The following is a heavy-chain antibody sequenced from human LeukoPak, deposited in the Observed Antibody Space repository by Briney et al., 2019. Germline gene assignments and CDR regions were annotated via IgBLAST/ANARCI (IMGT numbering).Heavy chain of an antibody. Sequence: GGSLRLSCATPGFTFSSYEMNWVLQDPGRGLEWVSYISSSGSTIYYADSVKGRFPISRDNAKNSLYLQMNSLRAEDTAVYYCARLLPVAGNWFDPWGQGTLVTVSS. CDR1: GFTFSSYE. V-gene: IGHV3-48*03. J-gene: IGHJ5*02. D-gene: IGHD6-19*01. CDR3: ARLLPVAGNWFDP. CDR2: ISSSGSTI.